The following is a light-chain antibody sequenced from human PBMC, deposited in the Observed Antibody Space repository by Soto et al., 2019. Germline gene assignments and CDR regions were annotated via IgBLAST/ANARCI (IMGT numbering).Light chain of an antibody. CDR1: SSDVGSYNL. Sequence: QSALTQPASVSGSPGQSITISCTGTSSDVGSYNLVSWYQLHPGKAPKLMIYEVSKRPSGVSNRFSGSKSGNTASLTISGLQAEDEADYYCCSYAGSSTFLFGGGTKLTVL. V-gene: IGLV2-23*02. CDR2: EVS. CDR3: CSYAGSSTFL. J-gene: IGLJ2*01.